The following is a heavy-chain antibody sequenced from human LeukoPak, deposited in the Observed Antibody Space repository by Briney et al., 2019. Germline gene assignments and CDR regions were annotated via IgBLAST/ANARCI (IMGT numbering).Heavy chain of an antibody. V-gene: IGHV1-2*02. J-gene: IGHJ4*02. CDR3: ARDIPTSYYYDSSGYSQEGYY. CDR1: GYTFTGYY. Sequence: ASVKVSCKASGYTFTGYYMHWMRQAHGQGLEWMGCINPNSGGTNYAQKFQGRVTMTRDTSISTAYMELSRLRSDDTAVYYCARDIPTSYYYDSSGYSQEGYYWGQGTLVTVSS. D-gene: IGHD3-22*01. CDR2: INPNSGGT.